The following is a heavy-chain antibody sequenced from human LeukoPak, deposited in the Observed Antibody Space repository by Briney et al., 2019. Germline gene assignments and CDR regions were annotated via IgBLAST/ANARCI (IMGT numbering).Heavy chain of an antibody. Sequence: SETLSLTCIVTGGSISSSSYYWGWSHQPPGKGLEWIGSIYYSGSTYYNPSLKSRVTISVDTSTNQFSLKLSSVTAADTAVYYCASQPYYDILTGYSHFDYWGQGTLVTVSS. CDR1: GGSISSSSYY. D-gene: IGHD3-9*01. CDR3: ASQPYYDILTGYSHFDY. V-gene: IGHV4-39*01. J-gene: IGHJ4*02. CDR2: IYYSGST.